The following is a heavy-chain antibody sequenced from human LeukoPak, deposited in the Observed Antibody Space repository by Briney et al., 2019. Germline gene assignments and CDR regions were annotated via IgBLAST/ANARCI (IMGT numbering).Heavy chain of an antibody. Sequence: SGGSLRLSCAGSGFTFRGYWIHWVRQAPGKGLEWVAFIRYDGSNKYYADSVKGRFTISRDNSKNTLYLQMNSLRAEDTAVYYCAKRDSSADYWGQGTLVTVSS. D-gene: IGHD5-18*01. CDR2: IRYDGSNK. J-gene: IGHJ4*02. V-gene: IGHV3-30*02. CDR1: GFTFRGYW. CDR3: AKRDSSADY.